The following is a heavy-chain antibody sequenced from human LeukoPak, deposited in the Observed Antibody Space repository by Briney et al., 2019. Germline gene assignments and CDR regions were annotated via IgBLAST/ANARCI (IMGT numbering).Heavy chain of an antibody. Sequence: PGGSRRLSCASSGFTFSSYAMSWVRKSPGKGLEWVSAISGSAGSTYYADSVKGRFTISRDNSKNTLYLQMNSLRAEDTAVYYCAKALLPGATITFDYWGQGTLVTVSS. CDR3: AKALLPGATITFDY. CDR1: GFTFSSYA. D-gene: IGHD5-12*01. CDR2: ISGSAGST. V-gene: IGHV3-23*01. J-gene: IGHJ4*02.